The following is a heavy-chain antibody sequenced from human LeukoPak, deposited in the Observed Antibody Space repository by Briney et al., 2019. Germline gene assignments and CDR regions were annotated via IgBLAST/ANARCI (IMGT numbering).Heavy chain of an antibody. V-gene: IGHV3-21*01. Sequence: GGSLRLSCAASGFTFSSYSMNWVRQAPGKGLEWVSSISSSSSCIYYADSVKGRFTTSRDNAKNSLYLQMNSLRAEDTAVYYCARSVPYGSGNRRLDYWGQGTLVTVSS. D-gene: IGHD3-10*01. CDR2: ISSSSSCI. J-gene: IGHJ4*02. CDR3: ARSVPYGSGNRRLDY. CDR1: GFTFSSYS.